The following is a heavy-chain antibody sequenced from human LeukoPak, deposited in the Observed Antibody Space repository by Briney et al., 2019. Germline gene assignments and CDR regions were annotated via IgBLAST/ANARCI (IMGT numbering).Heavy chain of an antibody. J-gene: IGHJ4*02. Sequence: PGGSLRLSCAASGFTFSSYAMSWVRQAPGRGLEWVSAISGSGGSTYYADSVKGRFTISRDNSKNTLYLQMNSLRAEDTAVYYCATDIVVVPAAYWGQGTLVTVSS. V-gene: IGHV3-23*01. CDR1: GFTFSSYA. D-gene: IGHD2-2*01. CDR2: ISGSGGST. CDR3: ATDIVVVPAAY.